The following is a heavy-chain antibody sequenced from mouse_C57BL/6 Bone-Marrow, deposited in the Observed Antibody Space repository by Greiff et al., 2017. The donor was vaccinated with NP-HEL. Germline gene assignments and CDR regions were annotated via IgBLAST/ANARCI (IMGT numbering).Heavy chain of an antibody. CDR2: ISYDGSN. CDR3: AREGGLRRPFFAY. V-gene: IGHV3-6*01. CDR1: GYSITSGYY. Sequence: EVQLQESGPGLVKPSQSLSLTCSVTGYSITSGYYWNWIRQFPGNKLEWMGYISYDGSNNYNPSLKNRISITRDTSTNQFFLKLNSVTTEDTATYYCAREGGLRRPFFAYWGQGTLVTVSA. J-gene: IGHJ3*01. D-gene: IGHD2-2*01.